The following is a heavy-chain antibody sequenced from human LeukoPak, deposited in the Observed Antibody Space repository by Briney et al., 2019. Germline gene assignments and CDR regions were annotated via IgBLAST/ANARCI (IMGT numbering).Heavy chain of an antibody. J-gene: IGHJ4*02. CDR2: IWYDGSNK. CDR1: GFTFSSYG. Sequence: GGSLRLSCAASGFTFSSYGMHWVRQAPGKGLEWVAVIWYDGSNKYYADSVKGRFTISRDNSKNTLYLQMNSLRAEDTAVYYCAKEAVDYYDSSGYYPFDYWGQGTLVTVSS. V-gene: IGHV3-33*06. D-gene: IGHD3-22*01. CDR3: AKEAVDYYDSSGYYPFDY.